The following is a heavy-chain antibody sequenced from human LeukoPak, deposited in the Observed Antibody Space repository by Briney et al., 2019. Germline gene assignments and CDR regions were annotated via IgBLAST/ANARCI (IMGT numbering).Heavy chain of an antibody. CDR3: TRANMVTATPGPFDI. Sequence: ASVKVSCKASGYTXTDYYMHRVRQAPGQGPEWMGWINPNSEATNYAQTFQGRVTMTRDTSISTAYMELSRLRSDGTAMYYCTRANMVTATPGPFDIWGQGTMVTVSS. J-gene: IGHJ3*02. V-gene: IGHV1-2*02. CDR2: INPNSEAT. D-gene: IGHD2-15*01. CDR1: GYTXTDYY.